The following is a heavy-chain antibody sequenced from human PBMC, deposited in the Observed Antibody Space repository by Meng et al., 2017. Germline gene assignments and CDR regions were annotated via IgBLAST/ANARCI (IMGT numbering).Heavy chain of an antibody. J-gene: IGHJ4*01. CDR2: INPNSGGT. D-gene: IGHD3-10*01. CDR3: ARSWVYGSSVPYYFDY. CDR1: GYTFTGYY. Sequence: ASVKVSCKASGYTFTGYYMHWVRQAPGQGFEWMGWINPNSGGTNYAQKFQGRVAMTRDTSISTAYMELSRLRSDDTAVYYCARSWVYGSSVPYYFDYWGHGTRVT. V-gene: IGHV1-2*02.